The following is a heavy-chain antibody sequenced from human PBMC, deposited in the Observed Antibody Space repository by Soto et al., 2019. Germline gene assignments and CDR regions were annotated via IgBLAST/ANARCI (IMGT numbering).Heavy chain of an antibody. D-gene: IGHD3-10*01. CDR1: GDTFNFYP. V-gene: IGHV1-69*02. CDR3: ATSYGSGYRAFDF. Sequence: QVQLVQSGSDVKKAGSSVKVSCKASGDTFNFYPINWVRQAPGLGLEWMGRFNPILSMSNYAQKFEGRVTITADKSTNTAYMELSRLRVEDTAMYYCATSYGSGYRAFDFWGQGALVTVSS. CDR2: FNPILSMS. J-gene: IGHJ4*02.